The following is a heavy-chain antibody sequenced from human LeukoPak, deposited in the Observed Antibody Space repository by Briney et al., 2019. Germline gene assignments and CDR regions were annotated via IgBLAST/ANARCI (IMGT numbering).Heavy chain of an antibody. V-gene: IGHV3-7*01. Sequence: GGSLRLSCAASGYTFSDYWTSWVRQAPGKGLEWVVNINQDGNQKYYVDSVKGRFTISRDNAKNSLYLQMNNLRVEDTAIYYCARDGRGGYLDYWGQGALVTVSS. CDR2: INQDGNQK. CDR3: ARDGRGGYLDY. J-gene: IGHJ4*02. D-gene: IGHD3-10*01. CDR1: GYTFSDYW.